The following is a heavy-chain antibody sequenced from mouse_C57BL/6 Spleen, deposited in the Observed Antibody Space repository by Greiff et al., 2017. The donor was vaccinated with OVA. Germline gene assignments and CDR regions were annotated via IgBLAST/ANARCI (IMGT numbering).Heavy chain of an antibody. CDR1: GYSFTGYY. D-gene: IGHD1-1*01. CDR3: ARGGQYYRCDY. Sequence: VQLQQSGPELVKPGASVKISCKASGYSFTGYYMNWVKQSPEKSLECIGEINPSTGGTTSNQKFKAKATLTVDKSSSTAYMQLKSLTSEDSAVYYGARGGQYYRCDYWGQGTTLTVSS. J-gene: IGHJ2*01. CDR2: INPSTGGT. V-gene: IGHV1-42*01.